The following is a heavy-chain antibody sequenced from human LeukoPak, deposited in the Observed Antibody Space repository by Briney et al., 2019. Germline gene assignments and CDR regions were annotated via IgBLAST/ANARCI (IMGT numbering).Heavy chain of an antibody. CDR3: AKGIYSSGWSYFVY. V-gene: IGHV3-23*01. CDR1: GFTFSNSA. D-gene: IGHD6-19*01. Sequence: GGSLRLSCAASGFTFSNSAMSWVRQAPGKGLEWVSTLSGSGITTYYADSVKGRFTISRDNSKNTLYLQMNSLRAEDTAVYYCAKGIYSSGWSYFVYWGHGTLVTVSS. CDR2: LSGSGITT. J-gene: IGHJ4*01.